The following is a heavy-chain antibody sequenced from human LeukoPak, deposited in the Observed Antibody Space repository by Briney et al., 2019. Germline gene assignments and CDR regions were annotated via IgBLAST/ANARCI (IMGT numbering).Heavy chain of an antibody. D-gene: IGHD1-7*01. CDR1: GGSISSYY. CDR3: ARLITGTTTAFDI. V-gene: IGHV4-4*07. CDR2: VYTSGST. J-gene: IGHJ3*02. Sequence: SETLSLTCTVSGGSISSYYWSWIRQPAGKGLEWIGRVYTSGSTHYNPSLKTRLTMSVDTSKNQFSLKLSSVTASDTAVYYCARLITGTTTAFDIWGQGTMVTVSS.